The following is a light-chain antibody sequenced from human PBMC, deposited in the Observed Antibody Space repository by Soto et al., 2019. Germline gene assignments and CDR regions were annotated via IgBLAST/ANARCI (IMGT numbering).Light chain of an antibody. Sequence: IQMTQSPSTLSASGGDRVTITCRGSQRINKWVAWFQQKSGRAPKLLIYDAATLQSGVPSRFSGTGSGTDFSLTISSLQPEDFATYYCQQYNIGYTFGQGTRLDIK. J-gene: IGKJ2*01. CDR1: QRINKW. CDR2: DAA. CDR3: QQYNIGYT. V-gene: IGKV1-5*01.